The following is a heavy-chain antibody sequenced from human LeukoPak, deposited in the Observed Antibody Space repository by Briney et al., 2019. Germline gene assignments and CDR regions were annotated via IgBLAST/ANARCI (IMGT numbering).Heavy chain of an antibody. Sequence: GGSLRLSCAASGFTFSSYAMSWARQAPGKGGEWVSGISGSGDNTYYADSVKGRFTISRDNSKNTLYVQVNSLGTEDTAAYYCAKGSYYDSSGSLYFDYWGQGTLVTVSS. J-gene: IGHJ4*02. D-gene: IGHD3-22*01. CDR1: GFTFSSYA. V-gene: IGHV3-23*01. CDR3: AKGSYYDSSGSLYFDY. CDR2: ISGSGDNT.